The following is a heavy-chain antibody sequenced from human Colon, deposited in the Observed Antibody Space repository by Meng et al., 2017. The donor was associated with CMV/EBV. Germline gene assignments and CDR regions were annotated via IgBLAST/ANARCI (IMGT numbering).Heavy chain of an antibody. D-gene: IGHD1-1*01. CDR3: ARNDIVVRPPAFYYFDS. CDR1: SSNVDYY. J-gene: IGHJ4*02. Sequence: SSNVDYYWAWIRQPPGKGLEWIGTIYESGTTYYSPSLKSRVTMSIDTSRNQFSLRLTYPTAADTAVYYCARNDIVVRPPAFYYFDSWGQGMLVTVSS. V-gene: IGHV4-39*07. CDR2: IYESGTT.